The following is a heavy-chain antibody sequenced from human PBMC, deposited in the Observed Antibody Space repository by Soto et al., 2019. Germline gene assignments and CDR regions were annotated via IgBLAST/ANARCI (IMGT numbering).Heavy chain of an antibody. CDR3: ARAAPSSSWEAYFDY. V-gene: IGHV1-69*13. D-gene: IGHD6-6*01. J-gene: IGHJ4*02. CDR2: IIPIFGTA. Sequence: ASVKVSCKASGGTFSSYAISWVRQAPGQGLEWMGGIIPIFGTANYAQKSQGRVTITADESTSTAYMELSSLRSEDTAVYYCARAAPSSSWEAYFDYWGQGTLVTVSS. CDR1: GGTFSSYA.